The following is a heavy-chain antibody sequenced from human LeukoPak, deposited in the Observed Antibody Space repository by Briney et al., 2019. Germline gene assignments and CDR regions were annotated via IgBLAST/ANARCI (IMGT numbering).Heavy chain of an antibody. CDR3: ARGGGYSSGYLDFDY. J-gene: IGHJ4*02. D-gene: IGHD3-22*01. CDR1: GGSISSGGYS. Sequence: SETLSLTCAVSGGSISSGGYSWSWIRQPPGKGLGWIGYIYHSGSTYYNPSLKSRVTISVDRSKNQFSLKLSSVTAADTAVYYCARGGGYSSGYLDFDYWGQGTLVTVSS. CDR2: IYHSGST. V-gene: IGHV4-30-2*01.